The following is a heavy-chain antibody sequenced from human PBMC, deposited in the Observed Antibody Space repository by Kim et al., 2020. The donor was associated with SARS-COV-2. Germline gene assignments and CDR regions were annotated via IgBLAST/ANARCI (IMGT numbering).Heavy chain of an antibody. D-gene: IGHD2-15*01. Sequence: GGSLRLSCAASGFTFSSYVMHWVRQAPGKGLEWVAVISYDGSNKYYADSVKGRFTISRDNSNNTLYLQMNSLRAEDTAVYYCARGGGSHRFYFDYWGQGTLVTVSS. J-gene: IGHJ4*02. V-gene: IGHV3-30-3*01. CDR2: ISYDGSNK. CDR3: ARGGGSHRFYFDY. CDR1: GFTFSSYV.